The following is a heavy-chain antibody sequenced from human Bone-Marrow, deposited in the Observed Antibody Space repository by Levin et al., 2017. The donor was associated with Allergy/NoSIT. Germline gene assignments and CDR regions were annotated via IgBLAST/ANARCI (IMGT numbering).Heavy chain of an antibody. V-gene: IGHV4-61*08. Sequence: ESGPTLVKPTQTLTLTCTVSGFLVSTSGVGVAWIRQPPGKGLEWNAYIYNGGRTNYNPSLQSRVTISVDTSQNQFSLKVNSVTAADTAVYYCAMYSGNYYGAYHFDYWGQGILVTVSS. CDR3: AMYSGNYYGAYHFDY. CDR2: IYNGGRT. J-gene: IGHJ4*02. D-gene: IGHD1-26*01. CDR1: GFLVSTSGVG.